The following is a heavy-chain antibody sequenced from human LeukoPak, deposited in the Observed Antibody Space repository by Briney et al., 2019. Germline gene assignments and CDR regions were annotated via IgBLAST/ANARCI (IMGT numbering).Heavy chain of an antibody. D-gene: IGHD1-26*01. Sequence: GASVKVSCTASGYTFTSYDINWVRQATGQGLEWMGWMNPHSGNTGYAQKFQGRVTITRNTSISTAYMELSSLRSEDTAVYYCARDGAATFLDYWGQGTQVTVSS. CDR2: MNPHSGNT. CDR3: ARDGAATFLDY. J-gene: IGHJ4*02. V-gene: IGHV1-8*03. CDR1: GYTFTSYD.